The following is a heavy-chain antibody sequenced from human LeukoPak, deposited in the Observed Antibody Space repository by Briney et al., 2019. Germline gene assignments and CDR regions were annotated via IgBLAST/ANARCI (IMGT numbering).Heavy chain of an antibody. CDR3: ARDPGYSSSWNWFDP. CDR1: GYTFTGYY. CDR2: INPNSGGT. Sequence: ASVKVSCKASGYTFTGYYMHWVQQAPGQGLEWMGWINPNSGGTNYAQKFQGRVTMTRDTSISTAYMELSRLRSDDTAVYYCARDPGYSSSWNWFDPWGQGTLVTVSS. V-gene: IGHV1-2*02. D-gene: IGHD6-13*01. J-gene: IGHJ5*02.